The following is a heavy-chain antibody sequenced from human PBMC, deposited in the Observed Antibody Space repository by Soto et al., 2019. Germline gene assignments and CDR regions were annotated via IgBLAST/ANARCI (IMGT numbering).Heavy chain of an antibody. CDR1: GGSFSGYY. J-gene: IGHJ6*03. CDR3: ARVVWRVPVATGFMDV. CDR2: INHSVST. Sequence: SETLSLTCAVYGGSFSGYYWSWIRQPPGKGLECIGEINHSVSTNYNPSLKSRVTISLDTSKIQFSLKLCFVTAADTALFYCARVVWRVPVATGFMDVWGKGTTVTVSS. D-gene: IGHD5-12*01. V-gene: IGHV4-34*01.